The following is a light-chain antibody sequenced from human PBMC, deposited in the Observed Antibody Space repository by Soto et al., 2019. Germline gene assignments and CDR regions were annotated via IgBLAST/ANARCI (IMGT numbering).Light chain of an antibody. V-gene: IGKV3-20*01. Sequence: EIALTQSPGTLSLSTGERATLSCRASQSISSYLAWYQQRPGRAPRLLIYGASGRATGIPDRFSGSGSGTDFTLTISRLEPEDFAVYYCQQYDTSPRTFGQGTKLEIK. J-gene: IGKJ2*01. CDR3: QQYDTSPRT. CDR1: QSISSY. CDR2: GAS.